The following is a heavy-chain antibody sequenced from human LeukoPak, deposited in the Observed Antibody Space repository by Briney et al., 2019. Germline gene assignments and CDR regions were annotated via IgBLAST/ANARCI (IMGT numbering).Heavy chain of an antibody. D-gene: IGHD1-1*01. CDR1: GGSLSGYY. CDR3: ARGGGRERRFGY. CDR2: INHSGST. Sequence: PSETLSLTCAVYGGSLSGYYWSWIRQPPGKGLEWIGEINHSGSTNYNPSLKSRVTISVDTSKNQFSLKLGSVTAADTAVYYCARGGGRERRFGYWGQGTLVTVSS. V-gene: IGHV4-34*01. J-gene: IGHJ4*02.